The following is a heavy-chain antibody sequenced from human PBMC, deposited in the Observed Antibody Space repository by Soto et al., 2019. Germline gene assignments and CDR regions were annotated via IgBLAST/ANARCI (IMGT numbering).Heavy chain of an antibody. CDR3: ARGGGSGYSSSTSCYHFDY. J-gene: IGHJ4*02. Sequence: SVKVSCKASGGTFSSYAISWVRQAPGQGLEWMGGIIPIFGTANYAQKFQGRVTITADESTSTAYMELSSLRSEDTAVYYCARGGGSGYSSSTSCYHFDYWGQGALVTVSS. CDR1: GGTFSSYA. CDR2: IIPIFGTA. D-gene: IGHD2-2*01. V-gene: IGHV1-69*13.